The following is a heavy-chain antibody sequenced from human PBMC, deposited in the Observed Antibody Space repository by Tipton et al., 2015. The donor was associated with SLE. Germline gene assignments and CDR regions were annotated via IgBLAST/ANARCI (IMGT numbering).Heavy chain of an antibody. D-gene: IGHD1-26*01. CDR1: SDSTRSSSFY. Sequence: TLSLTCSVSSDSTRSSSFYWGWIRQPPGKGLEWIGNIYYSGSTNYSPSLKSRVTISLDTSKNQFSLKLSSVTAADTAVYYCATSGSLYPFEYWGQGTLVTVSS. J-gene: IGHJ4*02. CDR3: ATSGSLYPFEY. CDR2: IYYSGST. V-gene: IGHV4-39*07.